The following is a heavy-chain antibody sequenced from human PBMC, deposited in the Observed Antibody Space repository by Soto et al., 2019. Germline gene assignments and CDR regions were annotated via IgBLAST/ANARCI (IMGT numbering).Heavy chain of an antibody. Sequence: ASVKVSCKASGYTFTGYYMHWVRQAPGQGLEWMGWINPNSGGTNYAQKLQGRVTMTTDTSTSTAYMELRSLRSDDTAVYYCARDDYELGLGSYSYYYMDVWGKGTTVTVSS. CDR1: GYTFTGYY. J-gene: IGHJ6*03. D-gene: IGHD4-17*01. CDR3: ARDDYELGLGSYSYYYMDV. V-gene: IGHV1-2*02. CDR2: INPNSGGT.